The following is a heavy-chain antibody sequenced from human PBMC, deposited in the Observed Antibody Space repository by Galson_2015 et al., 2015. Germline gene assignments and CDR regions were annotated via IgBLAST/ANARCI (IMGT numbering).Heavy chain of an antibody. CDR1: GFTFNSYA. CDR2: ISVSDGNT. J-gene: IGHJ6*02. D-gene: IGHD2-2*01. CDR3: AKTKCSNTNCYVPYYYYNMDV. Sequence: SLRLSCAGSGFTFNSYAMTWVRQAPGKGLEWVSTISVSDGNTYYADSVKGRFTISRDNSKNTLYLQMNSLRAEDTAVYYCAKTKCSNTNCYVPYYYYNMDVWGQGTTVTVSS. V-gene: IGHV3-23*01.